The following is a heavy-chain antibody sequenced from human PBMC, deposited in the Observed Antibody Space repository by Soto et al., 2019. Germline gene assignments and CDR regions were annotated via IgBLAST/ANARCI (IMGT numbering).Heavy chain of an antibody. CDR1: GYTFTSYY. J-gene: IGHJ4*01. Sequence: GASVKVSCKASGYTFTSYYMHWVRQAPGQGLEWMGIINPSGGSTSYAQKFQGRVTMTRDTSTSTVYMELSSLRSEDTAVYYCAIERAPRYSSSWYIRQLSEFDYWG. CDR3: AIERAPRYSSSWYIRQLSEFDY. CDR2: INPSGGST. D-gene: IGHD6-13*01. V-gene: IGHV1-46*01.